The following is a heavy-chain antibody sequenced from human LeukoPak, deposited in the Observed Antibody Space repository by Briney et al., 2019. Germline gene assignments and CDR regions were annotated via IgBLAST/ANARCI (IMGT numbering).Heavy chain of an antibody. CDR1: GGSVSSGSYY. J-gene: IGHJ4*02. V-gene: IGHV4-61*01. CDR2: IYYGGST. D-gene: IGHD4-23*01. Sequence: PSETLSLTCTVSGGSVSSGSYYWSWIRQPPGKGLEWIGYIYYGGSTNYNPSLKSRVTISVDTSKNQFSLKLSSVTAADTAVYYCARLDYGGNPIDYWGQGTLVTVSS. CDR3: ARLDYGGNPIDY.